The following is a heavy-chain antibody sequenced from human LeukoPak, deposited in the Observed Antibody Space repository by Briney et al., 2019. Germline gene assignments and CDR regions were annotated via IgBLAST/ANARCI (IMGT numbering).Heavy chain of an antibody. D-gene: IGHD3-22*01. CDR2: IKQDGSEK. CDR3: AKVELLVITPYFDY. CDR1: GFTFSSYW. J-gene: IGHJ4*02. V-gene: IGHV3-7*03. Sequence: PGGSLRLSCVASGFTFSSYWMSWVRQAPGKGLEWVANIKQDGSEKYYVDSVKGRFTISRDNTKNSLYLQMNSLRAEDTAVYYCAKVELLVITPYFDYWGQGTLVTVSS.